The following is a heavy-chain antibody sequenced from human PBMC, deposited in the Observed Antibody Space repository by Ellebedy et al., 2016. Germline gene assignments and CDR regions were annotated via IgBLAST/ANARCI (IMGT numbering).Heavy chain of an antibody. CDR2: IYSGENT. D-gene: IGHD3-9*01. Sequence: GGSLRLSCAASGFTVSSNYMSWVRQAPGKGLEWISVIYSGENTYYADSVKGRLIISRDNSKNTLYLQMNSLRTEDTAVYYCAGEAGLTGTQHIPDHWGQGTLVTVSS. CDR1: GFTVSSNY. V-gene: IGHV3-66*01. CDR3: AGEAGLTGTQHIPDH. J-gene: IGHJ5*02.